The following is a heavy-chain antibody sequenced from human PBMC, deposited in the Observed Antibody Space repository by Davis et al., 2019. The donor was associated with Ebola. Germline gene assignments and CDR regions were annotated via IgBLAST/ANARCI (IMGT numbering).Heavy chain of an antibody. V-gene: IGHV3-48*04. D-gene: IGHD5-24*01. Sequence: GESLKISCAASGFTVSSNYMSWVRQAPGKGLEWISYISSSSSTIYYADSVKGRFTISRDNAKNTLYLQKNSLRVEDTAVYYCAREMATTNDAFDIWGQGTMVSVSS. CDR2: ISSSSSTI. CDR3: AREMATTNDAFDI. CDR1: GFTVSSNY. J-gene: IGHJ3*02.